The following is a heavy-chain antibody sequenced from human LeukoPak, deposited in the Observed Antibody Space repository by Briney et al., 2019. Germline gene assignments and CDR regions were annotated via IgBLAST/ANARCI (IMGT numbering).Heavy chain of an antibody. V-gene: IGHV4-59*01. J-gene: IGHJ4*02. Sequence: SETLSLTCTVSGGSISSYYWSWIRQPPGKGLERIGYIYYSGSTNYNPSLKSRVTISVDTSKNQFSLKLSSVTAADTAVYYCARGLYDSSGYYDYWGQGTLVTVSS. CDR1: GGSISSYY. CDR2: IYYSGST. D-gene: IGHD3-22*01. CDR3: ARGLYDSSGYYDY.